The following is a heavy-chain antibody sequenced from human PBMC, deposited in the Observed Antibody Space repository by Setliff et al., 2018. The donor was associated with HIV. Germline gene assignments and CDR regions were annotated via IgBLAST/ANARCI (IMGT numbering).Heavy chain of an antibody. CDR1: GYTFTASY. CDR2: MHPNSGAT. J-gene: IGHJ5*02. CDR3: ARCMTMTGNWFDP. V-gene: IGHV1-2*02. D-gene: IGHD3-22*01. Sequence: GASVKVSCKTSGYTFTASYLHWVRQAPGQGLQWMGWMHPNSGATRYAQKFRDRVTLTGDTSISTASMELSSLKSDDTAMYYCARCMTMTGNWFDPWGQETLVTVSS.